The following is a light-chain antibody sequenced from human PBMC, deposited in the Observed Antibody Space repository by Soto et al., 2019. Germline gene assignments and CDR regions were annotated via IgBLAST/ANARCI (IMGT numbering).Light chain of an antibody. J-gene: IGKJ1*01. Sequence: IVLTQSPDTLSFSPGERATLSCKASHSLSSSLLAWYQQKPGQAPRLLIYDASKRATGFPARFSGSGSGTDFTLTISRLEPEDFAVYYCQQYGSSPRTFGQGTKV. CDR1: HSLSSSL. CDR2: DAS. CDR3: QQYGSSPRT. V-gene: IGKV3-20*01.